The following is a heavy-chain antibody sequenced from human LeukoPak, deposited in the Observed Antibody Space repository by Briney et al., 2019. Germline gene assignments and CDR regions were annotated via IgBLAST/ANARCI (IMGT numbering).Heavy chain of an antibody. CDR3: ARDILGRSNGGSNYFGMEV. V-gene: IGHV1-2*04. Sequence: ASVKVSCKASGYTFTDSYMRWVRQAPGQGLEWMGCINLYSGGAHYAQKFQDWLSMARDTSINTAYMELSSLRSDDTAVYYCARDILGRSNGGSNYFGMEVWGQGTTVTVSS. CDR2: INLYSGGA. D-gene: IGHD2-15*01. J-gene: IGHJ6*02. CDR1: GYTFTDSY.